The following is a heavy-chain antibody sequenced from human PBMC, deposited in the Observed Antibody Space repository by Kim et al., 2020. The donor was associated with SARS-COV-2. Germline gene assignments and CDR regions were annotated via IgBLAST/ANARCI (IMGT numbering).Heavy chain of an antibody. D-gene: IGHD6-6*01. Sequence: GGSLRLSCVASGFTFSSYSMSWVRQAPGKGLEWVSSISTSSNYIYYADSVKGRFTISRDNAESSLYLQMNSLGAEDTAVYYCARGRGYSSSSSDFDYWG. J-gene: IGHJ4*01. V-gene: IGHV3-21*01. CDR1: GFTFSSYS. CDR2: ISTSSNYI. CDR3: ARGRGYSSSSSDFDY.